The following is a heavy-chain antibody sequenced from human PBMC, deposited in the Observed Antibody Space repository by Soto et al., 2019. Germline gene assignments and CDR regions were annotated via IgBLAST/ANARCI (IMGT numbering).Heavy chain of an antibody. D-gene: IGHD6-19*01. CDR2: INPSGGST. CDR3: ASIAVAGTDDY. J-gene: IGHJ4*02. CDR1: GYTFTSYY. V-gene: IGHV1-46*01. Sequence: ASVKVSCKASGYTFTSYYMHWVRQAPGQGLEWMGIINPSGGSTSYARKFQGRVTMTRDTSTSTVYMELSSLRSEDTAVYYCASIAVAGTDDYWGQGTLVTVSS.